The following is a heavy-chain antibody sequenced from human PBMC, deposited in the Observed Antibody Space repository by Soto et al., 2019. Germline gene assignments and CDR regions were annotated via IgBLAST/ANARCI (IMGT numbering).Heavy chain of an antibody. CDR1: GFTFSGKW. CDR2: INKDGSYN. V-gene: IGHV3-74*01. D-gene: IGHD1-1*01. Sequence: WETLRLTCAISGFTFSGKWQHWSRQVPGKGLVWVSRINKDGSYNNYAYFVEGRFTISRDDAKSELYLHMDRLRADDTAVYYFARGGLEPFDYLGQGALVTVSS. CDR3: ARGGLEPFDY. J-gene: IGHJ4*02.